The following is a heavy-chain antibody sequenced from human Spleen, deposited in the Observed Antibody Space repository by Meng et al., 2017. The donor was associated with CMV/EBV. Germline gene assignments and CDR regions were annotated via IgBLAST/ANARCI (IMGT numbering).Heavy chain of an antibody. Sequence: LVSPGWSLIFSCVVSGFTVRTYWLHWVCQRSWKGLEWVSRIDNNDGRSTSYADSVRGRFTISRDNAKNTLYLQMDSLRVEDTAVYYCARGVAESLGWEMGYWGQGTLVTVSS. CDR2: IDNNDGRST. J-gene: IGHJ4*02. V-gene: IGHV3-74*01. CDR1: GFTVRTYW. CDR3: ARGVAESLGWEMGY. D-gene: IGHD1-26*01.